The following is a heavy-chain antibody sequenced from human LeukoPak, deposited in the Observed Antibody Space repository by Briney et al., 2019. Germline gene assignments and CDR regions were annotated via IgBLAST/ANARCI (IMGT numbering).Heavy chain of an antibody. Sequence: GASVKVSCKASGYTFTSYYMHWVRQAPGQGLEWMGIINPSGGGTNYAQKFQGRVTMTRDTSISTAYMELSRLRSDDTAVYYCARAGGYYDSSRPFDYWGQGTLVTVSS. CDR2: INPSGGGT. D-gene: IGHD3-22*01. CDR1: GYTFTSYY. J-gene: IGHJ4*02. CDR3: ARAGGYYDSSRPFDY. V-gene: IGHV1-2*02.